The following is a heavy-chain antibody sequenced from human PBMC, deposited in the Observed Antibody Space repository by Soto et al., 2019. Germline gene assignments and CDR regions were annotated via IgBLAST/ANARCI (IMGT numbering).Heavy chain of an antibody. J-gene: IGHJ4*02. CDR1: GGTITNYY. Sequence: PSETLSLTCTLSGGTITNYYWSWIRQLAGKGLEWIGRIYSCRSTCYNPSLNSRVIMSVDTSQNQFSLNLSSVTAADTAKYYCARENILTAATGKRDFDCWGQGTLVTVSS. CDR2: IYSCRST. D-gene: IGHD6-13*01. V-gene: IGHV4-4*07. CDR3: ARENILTAATGKRDFDC.